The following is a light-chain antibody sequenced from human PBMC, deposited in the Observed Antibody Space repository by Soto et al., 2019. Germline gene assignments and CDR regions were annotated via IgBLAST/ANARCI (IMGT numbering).Light chain of an antibody. Sequence: DIQMTQSPSSMSASVGDRVTITCRASQSISSSLNWYQQKPGKAPKLLIYAASSLQSCVPSRFSGSGYGTDFTLTISILQPEDFATYYSQQSNSNPPNTFGQGTKLEIK. CDR3: QQSNSNPPNT. J-gene: IGKJ2*01. CDR2: AAS. CDR1: QSISSS. V-gene: IGKV1-39*01.